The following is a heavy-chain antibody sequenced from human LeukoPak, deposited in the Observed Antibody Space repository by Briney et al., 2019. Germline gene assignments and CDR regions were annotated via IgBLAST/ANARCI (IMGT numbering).Heavy chain of an antibody. D-gene: IGHD6-19*01. Sequence: SETLSLTCTVSGGSISSSSYYWGWIRQPPGKGLEWIVSIYYSGSAYYNPSLKSRVTISVDTSKNQFSLKLSSVTAADTAVYYCESIPGYSSGGYYYYYMDVWGKGTTVTVSS. CDR3: ESIPGYSSGGYYYYYMDV. V-gene: IGHV4-39*01. CDR1: GGSISSSSYY. CDR2: IYYSGSA. J-gene: IGHJ6*03.